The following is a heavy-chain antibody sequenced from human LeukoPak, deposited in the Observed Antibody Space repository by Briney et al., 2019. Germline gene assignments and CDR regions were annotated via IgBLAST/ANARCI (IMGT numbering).Heavy chain of an antibody. D-gene: IGHD4-11*01. J-gene: IGHJ6*04. V-gene: IGHV3-33*01. CDR1: GFTFSSYG. CDR3: TSLLQGDGMDV. CDR2: IWYDGSNT. Sequence: GRSLRLSCAASGFTFSSYGMHWVRQAPGKGLEWVAVIWYDGSNTYYADSVKGRFTISRDNSKNTLYLQMNSPRAEDTAVYYCTSLLQGDGMDVWGKGTTVTVSS.